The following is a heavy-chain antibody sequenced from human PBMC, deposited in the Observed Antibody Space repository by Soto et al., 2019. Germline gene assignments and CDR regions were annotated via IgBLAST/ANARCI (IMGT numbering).Heavy chain of an antibody. CDR3: AGEPGGYDILTGYLPYYYYGMDV. Sequence: QVQLVQSGAEVKKPGASVKVSCKASGYTFTSYGISWVRQAPGQGLEWMGWISAYNGNTNYAQKLQGRVTMTTDTSTSTXXMXLXXLRSDDTAVYYCAGEPGGYDILTGYLPYYYYGMDVWGQGTTVTVSS. CDR1: GYTFTSYG. D-gene: IGHD3-9*01. J-gene: IGHJ6*02. V-gene: IGHV1-18*01. CDR2: ISAYNGNT.